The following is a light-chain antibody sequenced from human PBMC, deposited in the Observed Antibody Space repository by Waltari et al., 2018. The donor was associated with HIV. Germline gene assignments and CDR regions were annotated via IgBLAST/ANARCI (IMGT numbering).Light chain of an antibody. CDR2: KAS. V-gene: IGKV1-5*03. J-gene: IGKJ4*01. CDR3: LHYKSYPLT. CDR1: QSVSSW. Sequence: DIQMTQSPYTLSASVGDRVTITCRASQSVSSWLAWYQQKPGKAPKVLIYKASSLGSGVPSRFSGSGSGTEFTLTISSLQPDDFASYFCLHYKSYPLTFGGGTKVEIK.